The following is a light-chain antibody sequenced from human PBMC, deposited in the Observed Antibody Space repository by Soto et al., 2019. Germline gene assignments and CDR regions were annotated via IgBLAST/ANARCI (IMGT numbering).Light chain of an antibody. V-gene: IGKV3-20*01. CDR3: QQYGGLPT. J-gene: IGKJ1*01. CDR1: QSVTSSY. CDR2: GAS. Sequence: EIVLTQSPGTLSLSPVERVTLSCMASQSVTSSYIAWYQQKSGQAPRLLLYGASSRATGIPDRFRGSGSGTDFTLTISRLEPEDFAVYYCQQYGGLPTFGQGTKVDIK.